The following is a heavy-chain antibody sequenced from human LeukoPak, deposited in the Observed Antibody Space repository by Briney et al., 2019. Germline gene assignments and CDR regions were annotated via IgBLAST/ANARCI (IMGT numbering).Heavy chain of an antibody. Sequence: PGGSLRLSCAASGFTFSSYAMGWVRQAPGKGLEWVSAISGSGGSTYYADSVKGRFTISRDNSKNTLYMQMNSLRAEDTAVYYCAKDKSSSWYEGEFDPWGQGTLVTVSS. V-gene: IGHV3-23*01. CDR2: ISGSGGST. CDR3: AKDKSSSWYEGEFDP. CDR1: GFTFSSYA. D-gene: IGHD6-13*01. J-gene: IGHJ5*02.